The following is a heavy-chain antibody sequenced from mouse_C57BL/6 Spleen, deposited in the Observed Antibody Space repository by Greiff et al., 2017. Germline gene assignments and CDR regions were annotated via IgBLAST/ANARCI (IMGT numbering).Heavy chain of an antibody. J-gene: IGHJ2*01. V-gene: IGHV7-1*01. CDR1: GFTFSDFY. CDR3: ARDGGYGDFDY. CDR2: SRNKANDYTT. Sequence: EVNLVESGGGLVQSGRSLRLSCATSGFTFSDFYMEWVRQAPGKGLEWIAASRNKANDYTTEYSASVKGRFIVSRDTSQSILYLQMNALRAEDTAIYYCARDGGYGDFDYWGQGTTLTVSS. D-gene: IGHD1-1*01.